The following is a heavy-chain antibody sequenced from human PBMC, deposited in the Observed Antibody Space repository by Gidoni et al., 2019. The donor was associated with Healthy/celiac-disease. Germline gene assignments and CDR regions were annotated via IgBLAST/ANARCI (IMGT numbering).Heavy chain of an antibody. Sequence: QVQLVQSGAEVKKPGASVKVSCKASGYTFTSYAMHWVRQAPGQRLEWMGWINAGNGNTKYSQKFQGRVTITRDTSASTAYMELSSLRSEDTAVYYCARDYSSGWYSHFDYWGQGTLVTVSS. V-gene: IGHV1-3*01. D-gene: IGHD6-19*01. CDR2: INAGNGNT. CDR3: ARDYSSGWYSHFDY. CDR1: GYTFTSYA. J-gene: IGHJ4*02.